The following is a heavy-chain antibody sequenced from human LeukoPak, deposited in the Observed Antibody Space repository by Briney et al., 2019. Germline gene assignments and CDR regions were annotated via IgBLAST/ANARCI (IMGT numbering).Heavy chain of an antibody. CDR1: GYSFTSYW. Sequence: GESLKISCKGSGYSFTSYWIGWVRQMPGKGLEWMGIIYPGDSDTRYSPSFRGQVTISADKSISTAYLQWSSLKASDTAMYYCARHAAYYGSGSYYYGWFDPWGQGTLVTVSS. CDR3: ARHAAYYGSGSYYYGWFDP. D-gene: IGHD3-10*01. V-gene: IGHV5-51*01. J-gene: IGHJ5*02. CDR2: IYPGDSDT.